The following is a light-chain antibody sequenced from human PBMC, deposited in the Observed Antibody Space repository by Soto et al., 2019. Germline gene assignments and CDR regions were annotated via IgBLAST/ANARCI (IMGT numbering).Light chain of an antibody. CDR1: QSISSW. CDR2: DAS. Sequence: DMQMTQSPSTLSASVGDRVTITCRASQSISSWLAWYQQKPGKAPKLLIYDASSLESGVPSRFSGSGSGTEFTLTISSLQPDDFGTYYCQQYNSYPWTFGQGTKVEIK. V-gene: IGKV1-5*01. J-gene: IGKJ1*01. CDR3: QQYNSYPWT.